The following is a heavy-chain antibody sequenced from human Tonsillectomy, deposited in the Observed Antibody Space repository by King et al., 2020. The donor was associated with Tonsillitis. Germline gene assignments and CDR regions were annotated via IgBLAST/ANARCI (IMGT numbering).Heavy chain of an antibody. V-gene: IGHV4-39*01. CDR3: ASNKRGYSAYDYPFDY. Sequence: QLQESGPGLVKPSETLSLTCTVSGGSISSSSYYWGWIRQPPGKGLEWIGSIYYSGSTYYNPSLKSRVTISVDTSKNQFSLKLTSVTAADTAVYYCASNKRGYSAYDYPFDYWGQGTLVTVSS. D-gene: IGHD5-12*01. CDR1: GGSISSSSYY. J-gene: IGHJ4*02. CDR2: IYYSGST.